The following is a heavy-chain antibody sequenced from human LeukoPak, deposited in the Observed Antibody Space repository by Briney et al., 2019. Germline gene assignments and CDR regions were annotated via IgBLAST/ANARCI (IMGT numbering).Heavy chain of an antibody. V-gene: IGHV4-34*01. J-gene: IGHJ4*02. CDR3: ARVVSGYYSF. CDR1: GFTFSSYA. CDR2: INHSGST. D-gene: IGHD3-9*01. Sequence: GSLRLSCAASGFTFSSYAMSWIRQPPGKGLEWIGEINHSGSTNYNPSLKSRVTISVDTSKNQFSLKLSSVTAADTAVYYCARVVSGYYSFWGQGTLVTVSS.